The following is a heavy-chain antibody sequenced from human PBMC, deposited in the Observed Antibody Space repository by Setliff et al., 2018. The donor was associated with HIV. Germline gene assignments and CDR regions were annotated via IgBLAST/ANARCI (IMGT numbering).Heavy chain of an antibody. CDR3: ARPQYHQSSDAFDI. CDR1: GYKFTDYW. CDR2: IHGDGSDP. J-gene: IGHJ3*02. Sequence: GESLKISCKGFGYKFTDYWVGWVRQMPGEGLEWMGAIHGDGSDPRYSPSFQGQVTIAVDKSINTAYLLWTSLKASDTALYYCARPQYHQSSDAFDIWGQVTMVTVSS. V-gene: IGHV5-51*01.